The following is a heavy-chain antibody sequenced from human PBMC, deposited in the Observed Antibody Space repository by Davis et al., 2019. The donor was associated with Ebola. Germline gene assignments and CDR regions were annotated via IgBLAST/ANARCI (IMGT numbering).Heavy chain of an antibody. CDR2: VSYDDGNK. D-gene: IGHD1-26*01. CDR1: GFTFGDHS. J-gene: IGHJ4*02. CDR3: AKDSGSYPNMPDY. V-gene: IGHV3-30-3*01. Sequence: GESLKISCVASGFTFGDHSMHWVRQAPGRGLEWLAVVSYDDGNKFYADSVKGRFTISRDNSKNTLYLQMNGLRAEDTAVYYCAKDSGSYPNMPDYWGQGTLVTVSS.